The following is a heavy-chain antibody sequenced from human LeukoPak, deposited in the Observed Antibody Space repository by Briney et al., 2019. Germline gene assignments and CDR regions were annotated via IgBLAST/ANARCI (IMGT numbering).Heavy chain of an antibody. Sequence: SETLSLTCTVSGGSISSYYWSWIRQPPGKGLEWIGYIYYSGSTNYNPSLKSRVTISVDTSKNQFSLKLSSVTAADTAVYYCARGGSSWYGGYYYYMDVWGKGTTVTISS. CDR2: IYYSGST. CDR3: ARGGSSWYGGYYYYMDV. J-gene: IGHJ6*03. D-gene: IGHD6-13*01. CDR1: GGSISSYY. V-gene: IGHV4-59*01.